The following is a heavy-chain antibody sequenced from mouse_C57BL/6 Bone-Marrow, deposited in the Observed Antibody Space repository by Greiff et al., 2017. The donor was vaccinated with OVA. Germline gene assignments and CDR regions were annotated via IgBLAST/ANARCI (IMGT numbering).Heavy chain of an antibody. D-gene: IGHD2-2*01. J-gene: IGHJ2*01. CDR2: IYPGDGDT. CDR1: GYAFSSSW. V-gene: IGHV1-82*01. Sequence: QVQLQQSGPELVKPGASVKISCKASGYAFSSSWMNWVKQRPGKGLEWIGRIYPGDGDTNYNGKFKGKATLTADKSSSTAYMQLHSLTSEDSAVYCCARHGDGYGSSYFDYGGQGTALTVSA. CDR3: ARHGDGYGSSYFDY.